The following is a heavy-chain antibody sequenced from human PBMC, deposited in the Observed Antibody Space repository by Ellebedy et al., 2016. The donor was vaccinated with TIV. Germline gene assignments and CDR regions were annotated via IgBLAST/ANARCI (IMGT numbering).Heavy chain of an antibody. D-gene: IGHD3-10*01. J-gene: IGHJ4*02. CDR1: GFTFSSYA. CDR2: ISGSGGST. Sequence: GESLKISCAASGFTFSSYAMSWVRQAPGKGLEWVSAISGSGGSTYYADSVKGRFTISRDNSKNTLYLQMNSLRAEDTAVYYCAKTINLDDYYGSGSYYIGGFSGDYWGQGTLVTVSS. CDR3: AKTINLDDYYGSGSYYIGGFSGDY. V-gene: IGHV3-23*01.